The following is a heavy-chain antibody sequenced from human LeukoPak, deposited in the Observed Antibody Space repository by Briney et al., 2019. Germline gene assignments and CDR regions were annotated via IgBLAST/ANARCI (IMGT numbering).Heavy chain of an antibody. V-gene: IGHV3-23*01. CDR1: GFTFSSFA. J-gene: IGHJ6*03. CDR3: AKTYGDFHIYYMDV. Sequence: PGGSLRLSCAASGFTFSSFAMSWVRQAPGKGLEWVSVISGGGSSTYYADSVKGRFTISRDNSKNTLYLQMNSLRAEDTAVYYCAKTYGDFHIYYMDVWGKGTTVTVSS. CDR2: ISGGGSST. D-gene: IGHD4-17*01.